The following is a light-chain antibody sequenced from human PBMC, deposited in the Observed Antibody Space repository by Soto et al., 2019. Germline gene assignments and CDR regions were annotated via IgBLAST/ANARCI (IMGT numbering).Light chain of an antibody. V-gene: IGKV3-11*01. J-gene: IGKJ4*01. CDR2: DAS. CDR1: QSVSSN. CDR3: QQRSNWPRLT. Sequence: EIVLTQSPATLSLSPGERATLSCRASQSVSSNLAWYQQKPGQAPRLLIYDASNRATGIPARCSGSGSGTYFTIAINSVGPEDFAVCYCQQRSNWPRLTFGGGTKVEIK.